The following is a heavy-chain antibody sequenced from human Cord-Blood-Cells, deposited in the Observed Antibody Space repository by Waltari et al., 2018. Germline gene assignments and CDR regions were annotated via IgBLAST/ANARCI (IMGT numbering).Heavy chain of an antibody. CDR2: IIPILSTA. CDR3: ASDQIISDYYYYGMDV. J-gene: IGHJ6*02. D-gene: IGHD3-10*01. V-gene: IGHV1-69*01. Sequence: QVQLVQSGAEVKKPGSSVKVSCKASGGTFSSYAISWVRQAPGQGLGWMGGIIPILSTANCAQKFQGRVTITADEATSTAYMALSSLRSEDTAVYYCASDQIISDYYYYGMDVWGQGTTVTVSS. CDR1: GGTFSSYA.